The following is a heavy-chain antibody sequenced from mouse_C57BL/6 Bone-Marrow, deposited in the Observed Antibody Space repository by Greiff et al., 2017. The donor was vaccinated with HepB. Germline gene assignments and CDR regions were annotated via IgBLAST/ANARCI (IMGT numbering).Heavy chain of an antibody. CDR3: FYGNYVGYYFDY. J-gene: IGHJ2*01. CDR1: GYTFTSYW. CDR2: IYPGSGST. V-gene: IGHV1-55*01. Sequence: VQLQQPGAELVKPGASVKMSCKASGYTFTSYWITWVKQRPGQGLEWIGDIYPGSGSTNYNEKFKSKATLTVDTSSSTAYMQLSSLTFEDSAVYYCFYGNYVGYYFDYWGQGTTLTVSS. D-gene: IGHD2-1*01.